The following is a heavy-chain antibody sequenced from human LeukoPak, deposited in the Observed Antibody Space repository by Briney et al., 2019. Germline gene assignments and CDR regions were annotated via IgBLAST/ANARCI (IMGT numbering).Heavy chain of an antibody. CDR3: ARDESGPAY. Sequence: GGSLRLSCAASGFTFSNYWMTWVRQAPGKGLEWVANIKEDGSEKYYVDSVKGRLTISRDNAKNSLYLQMNSLRAEDSALYYCARDESGPAYWGQGTLVTVSS. D-gene: IGHD3-3*01. CDR1: GFTFSNYW. V-gene: IGHV3-7*01. J-gene: IGHJ4*02. CDR2: IKEDGSEK.